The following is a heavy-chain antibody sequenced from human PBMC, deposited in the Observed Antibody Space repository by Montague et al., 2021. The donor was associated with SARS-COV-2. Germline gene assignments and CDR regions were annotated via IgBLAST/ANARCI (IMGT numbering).Heavy chain of an antibody. D-gene: IGHD6-13*01. Sequence: SETLSLTCTVSGGSISSCSYYWGWIRQPPGKGLEWIGSIYYSGSTYFTPSLRSRVTISVDTSKNQFSLKLSSVTAAATAVYYCARVGRQQLVRFFGMDVWGQGTMVTVSS. CDR1: GGSISSCSYY. CDR3: ARVGRQQLVRFFGMDV. J-gene: IGHJ6*02. CDR2: IYYSGST. V-gene: IGHV4-39*07.